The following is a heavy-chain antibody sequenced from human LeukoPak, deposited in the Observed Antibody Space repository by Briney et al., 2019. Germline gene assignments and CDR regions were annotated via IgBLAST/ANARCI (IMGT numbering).Heavy chain of an antibody. CDR3: ARGYSSSWNYFDY. CDR1: GGSMSSYY. V-gene: IGHV4-59*01. J-gene: IGHJ4*02. CDR2: VYYSGKT. D-gene: IGHD6-13*01. Sequence: SETLSLTCTVSGGSMSSYYWSWIRQPPGKGLEWLGYVYYSGKTNYNPSLKSRVTISVDTSKKQFSLKLSSVTAADTAVYYCARGYSSSWNYFDYWGQGTLVTVSS.